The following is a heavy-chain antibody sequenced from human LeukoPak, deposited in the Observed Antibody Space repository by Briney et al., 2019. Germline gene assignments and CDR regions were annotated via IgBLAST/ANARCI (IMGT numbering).Heavy chain of an antibody. J-gene: IGHJ4*02. CDR3: ARGLEIYSGYLDY. V-gene: IGHV4-34*01. Sequence: SETLSLTCAVYGGSFSGYYWSWIRQPPGKGLEWIGEINHSGSTNYNPSLKSRVTISVDTSNNQFSLKLSSVSAADTAVYYCARGLEIYSGYLDYWGQGTLVTVSS. CDR2: INHSGST. CDR1: GGSFSGYY. D-gene: IGHD1-26*01.